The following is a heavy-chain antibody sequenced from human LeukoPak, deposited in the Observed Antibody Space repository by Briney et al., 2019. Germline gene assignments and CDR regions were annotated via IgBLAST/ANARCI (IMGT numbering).Heavy chain of an antibody. CDR3: GRPQVAVYSCWFDY. J-gene: IGHJ4*02. CDR1: GGSFSGYY. D-gene: IGHD2-2*01. Sequence: SETLSLTCAVYGGSFSGYYWSWIRQPPGKGLEWIGEINHSGSTNYNPSLKSRVTISVDTSKNQFSLKLSSVTAADTAVYYWGRPQVAVYSCWFDYWGQGTLVTVSS. V-gene: IGHV4-34*01. CDR2: INHSGST.